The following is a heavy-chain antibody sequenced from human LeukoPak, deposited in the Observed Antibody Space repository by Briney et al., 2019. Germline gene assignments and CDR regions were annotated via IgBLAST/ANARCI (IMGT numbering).Heavy chain of an antibody. Sequence: SETLSLTCAVSGGSISSSNWWSWVRQRPGKGLEWIGEIYHSGSSNYNPSLKSRVTMSVDTSKNQFSLKLSSVTAADTAVYYCVRESVAGNLDYWGQGTLVTVSS. V-gene: IGHV4-4*02. J-gene: IGHJ4*02. CDR3: VRESVAGNLDY. CDR2: IYHSGSS. CDR1: GGSISSSNW. D-gene: IGHD6-19*01.